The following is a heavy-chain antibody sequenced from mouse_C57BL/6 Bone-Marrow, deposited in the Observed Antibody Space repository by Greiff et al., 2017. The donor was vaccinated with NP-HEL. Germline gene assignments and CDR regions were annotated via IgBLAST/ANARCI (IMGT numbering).Heavy chain of an antibody. CDR1: GFNIKDDY. CDR3: ATHRYYGSSFWYVDV. Sequence: VQLQQSGAELVRPGASVKLSCTASGFNIKDDYMHWVKQRPEQGLEWIGWIDPENGDTKYAAKFQGKATITADTSSNTAYLQLNSLTSEDTAVYDCATHRYYGSSFWYVDVWGTGTTVTVSS. D-gene: IGHD1-1*01. J-gene: IGHJ1*03. CDR2: IDPENGDT. V-gene: IGHV14-4*01.